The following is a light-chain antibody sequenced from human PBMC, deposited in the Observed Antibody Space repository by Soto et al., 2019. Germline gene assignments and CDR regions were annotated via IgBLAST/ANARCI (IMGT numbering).Light chain of an antibody. CDR1: QGVNSSF. Sequence: ELVLTQSPGTTPLAPGVRATLACRAGQGVNSSFLAWYQQTPGQAHRLLIHSASSRAAGRPDRFSGSGSGKDFNLIISSLEPEDFAVYYCQQQSSSPPTFGQGTKVQIK. J-gene: IGKJ2*01. CDR3: QQQSSSPPT. CDR2: SAS. V-gene: IGKV3-20*01.